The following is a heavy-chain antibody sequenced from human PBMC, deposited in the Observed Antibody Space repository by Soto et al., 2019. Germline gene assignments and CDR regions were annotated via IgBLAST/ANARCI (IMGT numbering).Heavy chain of an antibody. CDR1: GFTFSSYS. D-gene: IGHD4-17*01. J-gene: IGHJ2*01. Sequence: NPGGSLRLSCAASGFTFSSYSMNWVRQAPGKGLEWVSSISSSSSYIYYADSVKGRFTISRDNAKNSLYLQMNSLRAEDTAVYYCARDNALQDMTTVTTPNGDHWYFDLWGRGTLVTVSS. V-gene: IGHV3-21*01. CDR3: ARDNALQDMTTVTTPNGDHWYFDL. CDR2: ISSSSSYI.